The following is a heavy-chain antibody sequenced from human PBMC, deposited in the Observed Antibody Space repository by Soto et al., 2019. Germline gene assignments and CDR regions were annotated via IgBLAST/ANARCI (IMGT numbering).Heavy chain of an antibody. D-gene: IGHD4-17*01. CDR2: IYYSGST. Sequence: QVQLQESGPGLVKPSQTLSLTCTVSGGSISSGDYYWSWIRQPPGKGLEWIGYIYYSGSTYYNPSLKRRVTISVDTSKNQFSLKLSSVTAADTAVYYCARDGDPASYYYYGMDVWGQGTTVTVSS. V-gene: IGHV4-30-4*01. J-gene: IGHJ6*02. CDR1: GGSISSGDYY. CDR3: ARDGDPASYYYYGMDV.